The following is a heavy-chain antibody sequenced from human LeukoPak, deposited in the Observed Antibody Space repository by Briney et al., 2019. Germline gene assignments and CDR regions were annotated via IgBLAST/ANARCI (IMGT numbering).Heavy chain of an antibody. Sequence: GESLKISCKGSGYRFTSYWIGWVRQMPGKGLEWMGIIYPGDSDTRYSPSFQGQVTISADKSISTAYLQWSSLKASDTAMYYCARLSYDSSGYYLFDYWGQGTLVTVSS. J-gene: IGHJ4*02. D-gene: IGHD3-22*01. V-gene: IGHV5-51*01. CDR2: IYPGDSDT. CDR3: ARLSYDSSGYYLFDY. CDR1: GYRFTSYW.